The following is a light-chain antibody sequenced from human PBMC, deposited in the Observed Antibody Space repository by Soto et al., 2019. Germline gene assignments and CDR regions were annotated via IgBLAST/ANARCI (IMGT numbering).Light chain of an antibody. Sequence: DIQMTQSPSTLSGSVGDRVTITCRASQTISSWLAWYQQKPGKAPKLLIYKASTLKSGVPSRFSGSGSGTDFTLTISSLQPEDFATYYCQQSYSTLFTFGGGTKVDIK. CDR1: QTISSW. CDR3: QQSYSTLFT. J-gene: IGKJ4*01. CDR2: KAS. V-gene: IGKV1-5*03.